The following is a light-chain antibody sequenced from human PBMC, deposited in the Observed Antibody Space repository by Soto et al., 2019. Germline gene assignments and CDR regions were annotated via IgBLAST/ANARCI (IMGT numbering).Light chain of an antibody. J-gene: IGKJ1*01. CDR3: QXRSNWPRT. CDR1: QSVSSY. CDR2: DAS. V-gene: IGKV3-11*01. Sequence: ELAMTQSPATLSLSPGDSATLSCRASQSVSSYLAWYQQKTGQAPRLLIYDASNRATGIPDRFSGSGSGTDLNLTISSLEPEDFAVYYCQXRSNWPRTFGQGTKVDIK.